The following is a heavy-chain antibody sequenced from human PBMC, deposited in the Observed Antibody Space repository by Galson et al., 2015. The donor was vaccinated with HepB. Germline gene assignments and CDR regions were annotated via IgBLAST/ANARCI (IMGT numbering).Heavy chain of an antibody. V-gene: IGHV3-30*18. J-gene: IGHJ4*02. Sequence: SLRLSCAASGFTFSSYGMHWVRQAPGKGLEWVAVISYDGSNKYYADSVKGRFTISRDNSKNTLYLQMNSLRAEDTAVYYCAKDLADYYDSSGGFDYWGQGTLVTVSS. CDR2: ISYDGSNK. CDR1: GFTFSSYG. D-gene: IGHD3-22*01. CDR3: AKDLADYYDSSGGFDY.